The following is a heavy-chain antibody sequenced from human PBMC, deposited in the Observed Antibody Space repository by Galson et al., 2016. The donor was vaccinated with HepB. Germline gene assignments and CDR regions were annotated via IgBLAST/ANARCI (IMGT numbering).Heavy chain of an antibody. CDR2: IIHSGST. Sequence: SETLSLTCGVYGGSFSGFYWTWIRQPPGKGLEWIGEIIHSGSTNSKPSLKSRVTISVDTSKNQFSLRLSSVTAADTAVYYCARKRSAFDIRGQGTMVTVSS. CDR3: ARKRSAFDI. CDR1: GGSFSGFY. V-gene: IGHV4-34*12. J-gene: IGHJ3*02.